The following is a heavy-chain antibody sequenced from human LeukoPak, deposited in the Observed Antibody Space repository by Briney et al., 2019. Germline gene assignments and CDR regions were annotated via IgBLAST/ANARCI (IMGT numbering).Heavy chain of an antibody. CDR2: IDPRAGST. Sequence: ASVKVSCKAFGYALTSYYTHWVRQAPGQGLEWMGIIDPRAGSTIYAQNFQGRITLAADTSTNTAYMELRSLTSEDTAIYFCARKFYFDYWGQGSLVTVSS. J-gene: IGHJ4*02. CDR3: ARKFYFDY. CDR1: GYALTSYY. V-gene: IGHV1-46*01.